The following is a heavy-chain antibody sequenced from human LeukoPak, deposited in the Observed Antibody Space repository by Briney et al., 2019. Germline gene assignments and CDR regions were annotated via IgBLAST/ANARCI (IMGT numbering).Heavy chain of an antibody. CDR3: ASSGVFPHNPLDY. D-gene: IGHD6-19*01. Sequence: GRSLRLSCAASGFTFSSYAMHWVRQAPGKGLEWVAVISYDGSNKYYADSVKGRFTISRDNSKNTLYLQMNSLRAEDTAVYYCASSGVFPHNPLDYWGQGTLVTVSS. J-gene: IGHJ4*02. CDR1: GFTFSSYA. CDR2: ISYDGSNK. V-gene: IGHV3-30-3*01.